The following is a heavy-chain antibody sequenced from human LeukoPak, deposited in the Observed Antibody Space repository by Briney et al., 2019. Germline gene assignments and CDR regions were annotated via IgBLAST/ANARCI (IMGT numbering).Heavy chain of an antibody. J-gene: IGHJ4*02. CDR3: ARDLSVAGRTYYFDY. Sequence: PGGSLRLSCAASGFTFSSYSMNWVRQAPGKGLEWVSSISSSSYIHYADSVKGRFTISRDNAKNSLYLQMNSLRAEDTAVYYCARDLSVAGRTYYFDYWGQGTLVTVSS. CDR2: ISSSSYI. CDR1: GFTFSSYS. D-gene: IGHD6-19*01. V-gene: IGHV3-21*01.